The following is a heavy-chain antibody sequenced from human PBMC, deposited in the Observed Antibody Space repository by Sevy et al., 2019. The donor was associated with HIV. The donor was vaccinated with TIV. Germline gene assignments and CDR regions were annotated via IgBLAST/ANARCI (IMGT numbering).Heavy chain of an antibody. J-gene: IGHJ4*02. V-gene: IGHV3-30*02. CDR1: GFTFSSYG. CDR3: AKDTDAYCGGDCYGTYFDY. Sequence: GGSLRLSCAASGFTFSSYGMHWVHQAPGKGLEWVAFIRYDGSNKYYADSVKGRFTISRDNSKNTLYLQMNSLRAEDTAVYYCAKDTDAYCGGDCYGTYFDYWGQGTLVTVSS. CDR2: IRYDGSNK. D-gene: IGHD2-21*01.